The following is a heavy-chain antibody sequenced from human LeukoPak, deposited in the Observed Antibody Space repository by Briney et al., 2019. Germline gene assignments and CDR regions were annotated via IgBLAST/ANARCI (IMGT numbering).Heavy chain of an antibody. D-gene: IGHD3-22*01. J-gene: IGHJ4*02. CDR3: ARGFYDSSGYPDY. Sequence: ASVKVFCKASGYTFTGYYMHWVRQAPGQGLEWMGWINPNSGNTGYAQKFQGRVTMTRNTSISTAYMELSSLRSEDTAVYYCARGFYDSSGYPDYWGQETLVTVSS. CDR1: GYTFTGYY. CDR2: INPNSGNT. V-gene: IGHV1-8*02.